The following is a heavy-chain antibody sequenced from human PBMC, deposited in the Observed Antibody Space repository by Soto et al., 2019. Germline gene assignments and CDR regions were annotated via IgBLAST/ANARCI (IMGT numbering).Heavy chain of an antibody. CDR1: GGTFSSYT. J-gene: IGHJ6*02. D-gene: IGHD6-19*01. CDR3: ARVKGAVAGFLYYYGMDV. CDR2: IIPILGIA. V-gene: IGHV1-69*02. Sequence: SVKVSCKASGGTFSSYTISWVRQAPGQGLEWMGRIIPILGIANYAQKFQGRVTITADKSTSTAYMELSSLRSEDTAVYYCARVKGAVAGFLYYYGMDVWGQGTTVTVSS.